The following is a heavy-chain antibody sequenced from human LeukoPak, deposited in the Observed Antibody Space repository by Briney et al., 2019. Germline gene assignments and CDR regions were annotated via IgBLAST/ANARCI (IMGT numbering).Heavy chain of an antibody. J-gene: IGHJ5*02. CDR3: ASSLRIPVAS. V-gene: IGHV4-34*01. CDR1: GGSFSGYY. D-gene: IGHD6-19*01. CDR2: INHSGST. Sequence: KAPGTLSLTCGVYGGSFSGYYWSWIRQPPGKGLEWIGEINHSGSTNYNPSLKSRVTISVDTSKNQFSLKLNSVTAADTAVYYCASSLRIPVASWGQGTLVTVSS.